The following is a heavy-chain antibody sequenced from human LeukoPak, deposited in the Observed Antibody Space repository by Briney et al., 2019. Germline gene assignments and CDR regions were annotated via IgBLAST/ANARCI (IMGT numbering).Heavy chain of an antibody. J-gene: IGHJ4*02. CDR3: ATPPTVTRNY. V-gene: IGHV3-7*03. CDR1: GFTFSSRDW. CDR2: IKQDGSEK. D-gene: IGHD4-17*01. Sequence: GGSLRLSRVASGFTFSSRDWMTWVRQAPGKGLEWVANIKQDGSEKNYVDSVKGRFTISRDNSKNTLYLQMNSLRAEDTAVYYCATPPTVTRNYWGQGTLVTVSS.